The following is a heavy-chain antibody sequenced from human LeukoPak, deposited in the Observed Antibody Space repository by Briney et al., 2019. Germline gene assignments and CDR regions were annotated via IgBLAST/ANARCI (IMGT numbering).Heavy chain of an antibody. CDR2: IYSGGST. CDR3: AREAGWVSGSYCLS. D-gene: IGHD1-26*01. V-gene: IGHV3-53*01. Sequence: PGGSLRLSCAASGFTVSSNYMSWVRQAPGKGLEWVSVIYSGGSTYYADSVKGRFTISRDNSKNTLYLQMNSLRAEDTAIYYCAREAGWVSGSYCLSWGQGTLVTVSS. CDR1: GFTVSSNY. J-gene: IGHJ4*02.